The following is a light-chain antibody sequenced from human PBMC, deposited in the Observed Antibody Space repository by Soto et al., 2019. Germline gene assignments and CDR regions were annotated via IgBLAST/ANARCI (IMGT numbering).Light chain of an antibody. Sequence: EIVMTQSPATLSVSPGERATLSCRASQSVSSNLAWYQQKPGQAPRLLIYGASTRATGMPARFSGSGSGTEFTLTISSLQSEDFAVYYCQQYNNCPQTFGQGRNGDI. V-gene: IGKV3-15*01. CDR2: GAS. CDR3: QQYNNCPQT. CDR1: QSVSSN. J-gene: IGKJ1*01.